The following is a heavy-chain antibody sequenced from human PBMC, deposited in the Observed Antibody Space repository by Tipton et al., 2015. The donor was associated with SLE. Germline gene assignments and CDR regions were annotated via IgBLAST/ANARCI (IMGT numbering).Heavy chain of an antibody. J-gene: IGHJ3*02. V-gene: IGHV4-59*11. Sequence: LRLSCTVSGGSISSHYWSWIRQPPGKGLEWIGYIYYSGSTNYNPSLKSRVTISVDTSKNQFSLKLSSVTAADTAVYYCARGTIVVAALDAFDIWGQGTMVTVSS. CDR2: IYYSGST. CDR3: ARGTIVVAALDAFDI. CDR1: GGSISSHY. D-gene: IGHD2-21*01.